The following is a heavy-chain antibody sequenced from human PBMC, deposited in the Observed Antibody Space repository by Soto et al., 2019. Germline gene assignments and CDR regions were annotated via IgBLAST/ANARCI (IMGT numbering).Heavy chain of an antibody. CDR3: ARDLNGSGAYYTDF. D-gene: IGHD3-10*01. V-gene: IGHV1-18*01. J-gene: IGHJ4*02. Sequence: ASVKVSCKASGYTFPNYGITWVRQAPGQGLEWMGWISAYKTNIKYAQKFQGRVTLTTDTSTSTAYMELRSLRSDDTAIYYCARDLNGSGAYYTDFWGQGTLVTVSS. CDR1: GYTFPNYG. CDR2: ISAYKTNI.